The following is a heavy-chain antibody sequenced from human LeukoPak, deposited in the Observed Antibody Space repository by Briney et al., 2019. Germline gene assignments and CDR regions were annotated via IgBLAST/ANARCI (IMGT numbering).Heavy chain of an antibody. V-gene: IGHV3-23*01. CDR1: RFSLKSHG. CDR3: ARDSRVGALDAFDI. Sequence: RTLRLSSAVSRFSLKSHGINWDRPPARNLREWVSGIPPRGDITYYKESVRGRFTISRDNFKNMVSLQLNSLRAEDTAVYYCARDSRVGALDAFDIWGQGTMVTVSS. CDR2: IPPRGDIT. D-gene: IGHD1-26*01. J-gene: IGHJ3*02.